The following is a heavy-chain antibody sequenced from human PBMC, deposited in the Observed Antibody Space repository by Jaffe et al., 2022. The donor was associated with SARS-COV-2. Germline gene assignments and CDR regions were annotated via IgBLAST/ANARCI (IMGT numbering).Heavy chain of an antibody. V-gene: IGHV3-30*03. D-gene: IGHD5-18*01. CDR1: GFTFSSYG. J-gene: IGHJ5*01. CDR2: ISYDGSNK. Sequence: QVQLVESGGGVVQPGRSLRLSCAASGFTFSSYGMHWVRQAPGKGLEWVTVISYDGSNKYYTDSVKGRFAISRDNSRNTLYLQVNSLRAEDTAVYYCARAGDTWMQLWFLDSWGQGTLVTVSS. CDR3: ARAGDTWMQLWFLDS.